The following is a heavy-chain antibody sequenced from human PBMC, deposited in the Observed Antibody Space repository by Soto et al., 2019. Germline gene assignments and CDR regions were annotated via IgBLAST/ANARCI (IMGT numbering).Heavy chain of an antibody. CDR2: ISAHNGNT. Sequence: QVHLVQSGAEVKKPGASVKVSCKGSGYGFTTYGTTWVRQAPGQGLEWMAWISAHNGNTNYAQKVQGRVTVTRDTSTSTAYMELRSLRYDDTAVYYCARGRYGDYWGQGALVTVSS. CDR1: GYGFTTYG. J-gene: IGHJ4*02. V-gene: IGHV1-18*01. CDR3: ARGRYGDY. D-gene: IGHD1-1*01.